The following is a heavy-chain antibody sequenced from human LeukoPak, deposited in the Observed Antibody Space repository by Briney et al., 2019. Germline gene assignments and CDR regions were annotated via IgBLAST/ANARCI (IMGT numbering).Heavy chain of an antibody. Sequence: ASVKVSCKASGYTFTGYYMHWVRQAPGQGLEWMGWINPNSGGTNYAQKFQGRVTMTRDTSISTAYMELSRLRSDDTAVYYCARGGDSSSSVDYYYYMDVWGKGTTVTVSS. J-gene: IGHJ6*03. V-gene: IGHV1-2*02. CDR1: GYTFTGYY. CDR2: INPNSGGT. D-gene: IGHD6-6*01. CDR3: ARGGDSSSSVDYYYYMDV.